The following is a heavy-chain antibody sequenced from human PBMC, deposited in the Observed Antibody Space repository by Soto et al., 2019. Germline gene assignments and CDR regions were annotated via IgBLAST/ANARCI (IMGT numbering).Heavy chain of an antibody. V-gene: IGHV4-30-4*01. CDR3: ARVSVHKTGHYSCYFMAA. J-gene: IGHJ6*02. CDR1: GEWGSRGGDC. Sequence: VAGEWGSRGGDCWTWKKQSPGKGLEWIGYISYTGSPFYSRSLESRVTISLDTSENHVYLDMNSVTAPDTAVDFCARVSVHKTGHYSCYFMAAWGPANTVTVSS. D-gene: IGHD2-21*01. CDR2: ISYTGSP.